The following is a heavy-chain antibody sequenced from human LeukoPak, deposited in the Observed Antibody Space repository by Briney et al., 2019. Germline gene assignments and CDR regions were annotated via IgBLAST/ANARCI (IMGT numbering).Heavy chain of an antibody. D-gene: IGHD2-2*01. V-gene: IGHV4-34*01. Sequence: PSETLSLTCAVYGGSFSDYYWSWIRQPPGKGLEWIGEINHSGSTNYNPSLKSRVTISVDTSKNQFSLKLSSVTAADTAVYYCARGFRLGKLGYCSSTSCYVGFDYWGRGTLVTVSS. CDR2: INHSGST. J-gene: IGHJ4*02. CDR1: GGSFSDYY. CDR3: ARGFRLGKLGYCSSTSCYVGFDY.